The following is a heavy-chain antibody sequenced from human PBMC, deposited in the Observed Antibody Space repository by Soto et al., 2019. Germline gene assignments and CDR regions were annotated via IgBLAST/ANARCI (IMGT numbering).Heavy chain of an antibody. Sequence: LRLSCAASGFSFSAYYMSWIRQAPGKGLEWVSYISFNGDVTRYSDSVEGRFTVSRDNAKKSLYLQMNSLRVEDTAVYYCARENAHTGHNYAMDVWGQGTRVKVSS. CDR1: GFSFSAYY. CDR2: ISFNGDVT. CDR3: ARENAHTGHNYAMDV. V-gene: IGHV3-11*01. J-gene: IGHJ6*02.